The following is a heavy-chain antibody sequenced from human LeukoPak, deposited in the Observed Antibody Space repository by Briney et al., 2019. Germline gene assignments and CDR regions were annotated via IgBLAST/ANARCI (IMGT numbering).Heavy chain of an antibody. J-gene: IGHJ6*03. CDR1: GYDFNGYY. CDR3: GRVLDYVGTSFRPPEKYYYYYIDV. Sequence: ASVKVSCKASGYDFNGYYTHWVRQTPGQGLEWMGWIKPKSGGTGYAEEFQGRVTMTSDRSVTTAYLEVRRLRSDDTAVYYCGRVLDYVGTSFRPPEKYYYYYIDVWGQGTTVAVSS. V-gene: IGHV1-2*02. D-gene: IGHD3-16*01. CDR2: IKPKSGGT.